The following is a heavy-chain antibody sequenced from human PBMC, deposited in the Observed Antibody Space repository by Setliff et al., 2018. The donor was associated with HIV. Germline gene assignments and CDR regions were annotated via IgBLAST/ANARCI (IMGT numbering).Heavy chain of an antibody. CDR3: ARPTTGLGGGAAFDI. D-gene: IGHD2-8*01. J-gene: IGHJ3*02. CDR1: GGSVDSRDYY. Sequence: PSETLSLTCAVSGGSVDSRDYYWGWIRQPPGKGPEWIGNILYGGTTYYTPSLKSRVSISVDTSRNQFSLRLNSVTAADTAVYYCARPTTGLGGGAAFDIWGQGTMVTVSS. CDR2: ILYGGTT. V-gene: IGHV4-39*01.